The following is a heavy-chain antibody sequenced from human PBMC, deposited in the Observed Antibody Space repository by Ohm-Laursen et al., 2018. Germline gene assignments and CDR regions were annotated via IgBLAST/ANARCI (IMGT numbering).Heavy chain of an antibody. D-gene: IGHD2-21*02. V-gene: IGHV4-39*01. CDR2: IYYSGST. CDR1: GGSISSSSYY. CDR3: ARSLVTDFDY. Sequence: SDTLSLTCTVSGGSISSSSYYWGWIRQPPGKGLEWIGSIYYSGSTYYNPSLKSRVTISVDTSKNQFSLKLSSVTAADTAVYYCARSLVTDFDYWGQGTLVTVSS. J-gene: IGHJ4*02.